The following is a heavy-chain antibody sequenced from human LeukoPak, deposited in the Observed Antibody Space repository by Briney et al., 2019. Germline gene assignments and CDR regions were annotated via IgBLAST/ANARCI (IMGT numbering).Heavy chain of an antibody. CDR3: AKGKAWKGYCSSTSCYTGIYYYYGMDV. Sequence: PGGSLRLSCAASGFTFSSYAMSWVRQAPGKGLEWVSAISGSGGSTYYADSVKGRFTISRDNSKNTLYLQMNSLRAEDTAVYYCAKGKAWKGYCSSTSCYTGIYYYYGMDVWGQGTTVTVSS. J-gene: IGHJ6*02. D-gene: IGHD2-2*02. V-gene: IGHV3-23*01. CDR1: GFTFSSYA. CDR2: ISGSGGST.